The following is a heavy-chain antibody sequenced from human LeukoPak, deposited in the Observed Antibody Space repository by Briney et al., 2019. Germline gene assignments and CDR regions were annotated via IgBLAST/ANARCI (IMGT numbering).Heavy chain of an antibody. V-gene: IGHV4-59*01. Sequence: SETLSLTCTVSGGSISSYYWSWIRQPPGKGLEWIGYIYYSGSTNCNPSLKSRVTISVDTSKNQFSLKLSSVTATDTAVYYCARDRSPCFGMDVWGQGTTVTVSS. CDR2: IYYSGST. D-gene: IGHD2-21*01. CDR3: ARDRSPCFGMDV. CDR1: GGSISSYY. J-gene: IGHJ6*02.